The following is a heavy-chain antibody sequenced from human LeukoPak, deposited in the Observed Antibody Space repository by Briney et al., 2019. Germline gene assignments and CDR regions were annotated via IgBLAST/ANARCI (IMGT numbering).Heavy chain of an antibody. CDR2: IIPILGTA. Sequence: ASVKVSCKASGGTFSSYAISWVRQAPGQGLEWMGRIIPILGTANYAQKFQGRVTITADKSTSTAYMELSSLRSEDTAVYYCARMSYEFYGMDVWGQGTTVTVSS. CDR1: GGTFSSYA. CDR3: ARMSYEFYGMDV. V-gene: IGHV1-69*04. J-gene: IGHJ6*02. D-gene: IGHD5-12*01.